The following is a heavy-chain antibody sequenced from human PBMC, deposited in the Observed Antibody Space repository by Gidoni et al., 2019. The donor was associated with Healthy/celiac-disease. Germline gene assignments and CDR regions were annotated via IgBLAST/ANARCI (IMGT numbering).Heavy chain of an antibody. CDR2: IYYSGST. CDR3: ARHPTSEWLVGAYFDY. V-gene: IGHV4-39*01. Sequence: QLQLQESGSGLVKPSETLSRTCTVSGGSTSSSSYYWGWIRQPPGKGLEWIGSIYYSGSTYYNPSLKSRVTISGDTSKNQFSLKLSSVTAADTAVYYCARHPTSEWLVGAYFDYWGQGTLVTVSS. J-gene: IGHJ4*02. CDR1: GGSTSSSSYY. D-gene: IGHD6-19*01.